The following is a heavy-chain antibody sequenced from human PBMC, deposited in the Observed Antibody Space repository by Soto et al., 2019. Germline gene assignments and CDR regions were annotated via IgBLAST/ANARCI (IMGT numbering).Heavy chain of an antibody. CDR1: GYSFTRYG. CDR3: ARAWVVVTAPDY. V-gene: IGHV1-3*01. Sequence: ASVKVSCKASGYSFTRYGIGWVRQAPGQRLEWMGWINAGNGNTKYSQKFQGRVTITRDTSASTAYMELSSLRSEDTAVYCCARAWVVVTAPDYWGQGTLVTVSS. CDR2: INAGNGNT. D-gene: IGHD2-21*02. J-gene: IGHJ4*02.